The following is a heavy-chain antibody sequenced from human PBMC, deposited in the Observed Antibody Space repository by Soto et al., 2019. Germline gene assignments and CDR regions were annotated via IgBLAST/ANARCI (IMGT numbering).Heavy chain of an antibody. D-gene: IGHD2-15*01. CDR2: IYWDGDE. J-gene: IGHJ6*02. CDR1: GFSVSTSGVG. Sequence: QITLKESGPTLVKPTQTLTLTCTFSGFSVSTSGVGVAWIRQPPGKALEWLALIYWDGDERYSPFLQSRVTITKDTSKNQVVLTMNNMDPVDTATYYCAHKGGRGAAMDVWGQGTTVTVSS. CDR3: AHKGGRGAAMDV. V-gene: IGHV2-5*02.